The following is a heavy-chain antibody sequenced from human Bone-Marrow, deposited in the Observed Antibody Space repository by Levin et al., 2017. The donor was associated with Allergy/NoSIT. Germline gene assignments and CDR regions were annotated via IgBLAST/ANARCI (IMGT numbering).Heavy chain of an antibody. CDR3: AKENWGSFEF. V-gene: IGHV3-23*01. CDR2: VSGSGVNT. D-gene: IGHD7-27*01. J-gene: IGHJ4*02. Sequence: QSGGSLRLSCVASGFTFSSFSMSWVRQSPGKGLEWVSSVSGSGVNTFYGDSVKGRFTISRDNSNNTLSLQMNSLRVEDTARYFCAKENWGSFEFWGQGALVTVSS. CDR1: GFTFSSFS.